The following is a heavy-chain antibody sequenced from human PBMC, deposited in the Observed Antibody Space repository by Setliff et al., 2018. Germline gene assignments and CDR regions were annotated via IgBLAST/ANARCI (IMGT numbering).Heavy chain of an antibody. CDR2: IYDTGST. CDR3: ARHGPTRTDSWFDSFDV. D-gene: IGHD3-10*01. CDR1: DGSISNAY. V-gene: IGHV4-59*08. Sequence: PSETLSLTCTVSDGSISNAYWSRIRQSPGKGLEWIGYIYDTGSTNSDPSLKSRVTMSVDTSKNQVSLKMTSVTAADTAVYYCARHGPTRTDSWFDSFDVWGQGTKVTVSS. J-gene: IGHJ3*01.